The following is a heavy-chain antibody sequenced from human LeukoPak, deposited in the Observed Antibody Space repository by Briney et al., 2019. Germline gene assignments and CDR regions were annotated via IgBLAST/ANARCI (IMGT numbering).Heavy chain of an antibody. CDR2: IYNSGNT. D-gene: IGHD1-26*01. V-gene: IGHV4-31*03. J-gene: IGHJ5*02. Sequence: SETLSLTCTVSGGSISNGGYYWSWIRQHPGKGLEWIGDIYNSGNTYYNPSLMSRVTISEDTSKNQFSLKLSSVTAADTAVYYCARDVHGWGPFDPWGQGTLVTVSS. CDR1: GGSISNGGYY. CDR3: ARDVHGWGPFDP.